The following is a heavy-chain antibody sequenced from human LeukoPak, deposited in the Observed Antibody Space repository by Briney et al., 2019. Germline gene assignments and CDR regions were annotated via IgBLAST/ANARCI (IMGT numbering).Heavy chain of an antibody. CDR2: IYTSGST. D-gene: IGHD2-2*02. CDR3: ARDWVGYCSSTSCYNY. Sequence: SETLSLTCTVSGGSISSYYWSWIRQPAGKGLASIGRIYTSGSTNYNPSLKSRVTMSVDTSKNQFSLKLSSVTAADTAVYYCARDWVGYCSSTSCYNYWGQGTLVTVSS. V-gene: IGHV4-4*07. CDR1: GGSISSYY. J-gene: IGHJ4*02.